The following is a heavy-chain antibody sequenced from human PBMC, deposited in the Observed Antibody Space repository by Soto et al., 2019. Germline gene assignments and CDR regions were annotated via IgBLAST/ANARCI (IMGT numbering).Heavy chain of an antibody. Sequence: SETLSLTCTASGGSISSYYWSWIRQPPGKGLEWIGYIYYSGSTNYNPSLKSRVTISVDTSKNQFSLKLSSVTAADTAVYYCARDYGDPYYFDYWGQGTLVTVSS. CDR3: ARDYGDPYYFDY. CDR2: IYYSGST. V-gene: IGHV4-59*01. D-gene: IGHD4-17*01. CDR1: GGSISSYY. J-gene: IGHJ4*02.